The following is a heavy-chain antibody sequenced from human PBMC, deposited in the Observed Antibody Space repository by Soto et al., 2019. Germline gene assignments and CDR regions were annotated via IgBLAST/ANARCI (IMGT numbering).Heavy chain of an antibody. CDR3: VRENYSYGMDV. V-gene: IGHV3-66*01. CDR2: INNAYST. Sequence: EVQLEESGGTWVQPGGSLRLSCAASGFDASVNFMTWVRQAPGKGLEWVSAINNAYSTFYADSVKGRFTISRDNSKNTVYLQVNSLGVEDTAMYYCVRENYSYGMDVWGQGTAVTVSS. J-gene: IGHJ6*02. CDR1: GFDASVNF.